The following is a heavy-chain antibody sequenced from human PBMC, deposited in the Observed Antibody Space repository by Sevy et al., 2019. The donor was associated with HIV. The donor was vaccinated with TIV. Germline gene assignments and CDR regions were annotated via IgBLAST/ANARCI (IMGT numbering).Heavy chain of an antibody. Sequence: GGSLRLSCAASGFTFSSYWMHWVRQAPGKGLLWVSLINGDGGSANYADSVKGRFIISRDNAKNTLYLQLNSLRAEVTAMYYCARAYAHYGDSIGFYYGMDVWGQGITVTVSS. V-gene: IGHV3-74*01. D-gene: IGHD4-17*01. CDR1: GFTFSSYW. CDR3: ARAYAHYGDSIGFYYGMDV. CDR2: INGDGGSA. J-gene: IGHJ6*02.